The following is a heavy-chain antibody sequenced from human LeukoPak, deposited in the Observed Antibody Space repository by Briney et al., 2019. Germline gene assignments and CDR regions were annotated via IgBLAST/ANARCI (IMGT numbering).Heavy chain of an antibody. CDR3: MTAAGYNFGQY. V-gene: IGHV3-7*03. D-gene: IGHD5-18*01. J-gene: IGHJ4*02. CDR1: GFTFSSHW. CDR2: INQDGSQK. Sequence: GGSLRLSCAGSGFTFSSHWIGWVRQAPGKGLEWVAHINQDGSQKYYADSVRGRFTISRDNSKNTLYPQMNSLRAEDTAIYYCMTAAGYNFGQYWGQGTPVTVSS.